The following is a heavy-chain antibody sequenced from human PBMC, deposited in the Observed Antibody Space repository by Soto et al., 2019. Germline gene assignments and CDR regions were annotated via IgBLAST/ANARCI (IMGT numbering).Heavy chain of an antibody. CDR2: INHSGST. J-gene: IGHJ4*02. Sequence: SETLSLTCAVYGGSFSGYYWSWIRQPPGKGLEWIGEINHSGSTNYNPSLKSRVTISVGTSKNQFSLKLSSVTAADTAVYYCASVSTAKNPYDYWGQGTLVTVSS. D-gene: IGHD2-21*02. V-gene: IGHV4-34*01. CDR3: ASVSTAKNPYDY. CDR1: GGSFSGYY.